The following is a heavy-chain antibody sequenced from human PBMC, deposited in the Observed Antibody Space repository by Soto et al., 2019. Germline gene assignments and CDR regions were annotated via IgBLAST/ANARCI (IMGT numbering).Heavy chain of an antibody. CDR2: ISAYNGNT. D-gene: IGHD2-2*01. Sequence: ASVKVSCKASGYTFTSYGISWVRQAPGQELEWMGWISAYNGNTNYAQKLQGRVTMTTDTSTSTAYMELRSLRSDDTAVYYCAKGPAARDYYYYMDVWGKGTTVTVSS. CDR1: GYTFTSYG. V-gene: IGHV1-18*01. CDR3: AKGPAARDYYYYMDV. J-gene: IGHJ6*03.